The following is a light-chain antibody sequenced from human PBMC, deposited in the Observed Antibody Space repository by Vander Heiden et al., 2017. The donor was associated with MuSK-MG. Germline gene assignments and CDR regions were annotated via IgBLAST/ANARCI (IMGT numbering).Light chain of an antibody. J-gene: IGLJ3*02. CDR1: SSNVGSNN. CDR3: AAWDDSMSGLV. V-gene: IGLV1-47*02. Sequence: QSVLTQPPSASGTPGPRVTIACSGSSSNVGSNNVYWYQQLPGTDPKLLIVSKNRRPSGVPDGFSGSKSGTSASPATSGLRSEEEADDYCAAWDDSMSGLVFGGGTKLTVL. CDR2: SKN.